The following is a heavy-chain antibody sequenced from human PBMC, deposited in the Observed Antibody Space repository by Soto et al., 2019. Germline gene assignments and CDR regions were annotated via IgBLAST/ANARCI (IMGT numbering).Heavy chain of an antibody. V-gene: IGHV4-34*01. Sequence: SETLSLTCAVYGGSFSGYYWSWIRQPPGKGLEWIGEINHSGSTSYNPSLKIRVTISVDTSKNQFPLKLSPVTAADTAVYYCASMGEQYCSSTSCYEDYWGQGTLVTVSS. CDR1: GGSFSGYY. CDR3: ASMGEQYCSSTSCYEDY. CDR2: INHSGST. D-gene: IGHD2-2*01. J-gene: IGHJ4*02.